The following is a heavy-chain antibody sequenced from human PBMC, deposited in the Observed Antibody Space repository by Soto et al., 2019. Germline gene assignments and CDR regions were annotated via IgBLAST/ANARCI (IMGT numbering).Heavy chain of an antibody. Sequence: GGSLRLSCAASGFTFDDYAMHWVRQAPGKGLEWVSGISWNSGSIGYADSVKGRFTISRDNAKNSLYLQMNSLRAEDTALYYCAKDKSGSGSYSYYYYYMDVWGKGTTVTVSS. CDR2: ISWNSGSI. V-gene: IGHV3-9*01. J-gene: IGHJ6*03. D-gene: IGHD3-10*01. CDR3: AKDKSGSGSYSYYYYYMDV. CDR1: GFTFDDYA.